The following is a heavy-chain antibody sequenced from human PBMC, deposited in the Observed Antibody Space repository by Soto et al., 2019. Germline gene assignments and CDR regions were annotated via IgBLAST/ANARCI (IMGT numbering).Heavy chain of an antibody. Sequence: LRLSCAASGFTFSSYAMSWVRQAPGKGLEWVSVIYSGGSTYYADSVKGRFTISRDNSKNTLYLQLNSLRAEDTAVYYCARDRTGHYYGMDVWGQGTTVTVSS. CDR1: GFTFSSYA. J-gene: IGHJ6*02. CDR2: IYSGGST. V-gene: IGHV3-53*01. CDR3: ARDRTGHYYGMDV.